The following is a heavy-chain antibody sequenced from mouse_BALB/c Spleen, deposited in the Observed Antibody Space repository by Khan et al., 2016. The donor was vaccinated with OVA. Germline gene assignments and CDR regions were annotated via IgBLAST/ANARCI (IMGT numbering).Heavy chain of an antibody. V-gene: IGHV1-4*01. CDR2: TNPSNGYT. CDR3: AREGAYYRSDGWFSY. D-gene: IGHD2-14*01. CDR1: GYTFTTYT. Sequence: QVQLQQSGAELARPGASVKMSCKASGYTFTTYTMHWVKQRPGQGLEWIGYTNPSNGYTNYNQKFKDKSTLTADKSSSTAYMQLSSLTSDYSAVYYCAREGAYYRSDGWFSYWGQGTLVTVSA. J-gene: IGHJ3*01.